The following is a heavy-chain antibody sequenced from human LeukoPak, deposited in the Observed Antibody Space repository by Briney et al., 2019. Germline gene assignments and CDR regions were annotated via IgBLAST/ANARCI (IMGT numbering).Heavy chain of an antibody. J-gene: IGHJ4*02. Sequence: PGGSLRLSCAASGFTFDDYAMHGVRQAPGKGLEGVSLISGDGGSTYYADSVKGRFTISRDNSKNSLYLQMNSVRTEDTALYYCAKPWTGYSSSWYFYYFDYWGQGTLVTVSS. CDR2: ISGDGGST. CDR3: AKPWTGYSSSWYFYYFDY. CDR1: GFTFDDYA. V-gene: IGHV3-43*02. D-gene: IGHD6-13*01.